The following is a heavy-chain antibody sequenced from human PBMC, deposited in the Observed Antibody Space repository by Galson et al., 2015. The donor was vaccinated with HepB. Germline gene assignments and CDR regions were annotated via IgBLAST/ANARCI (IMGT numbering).Heavy chain of an antibody. D-gene: IGHD3-22*01. CDR2: IDPSDSYT. J-gene: IGHJ6*03. Sequence: QSGAEVKKPGESLRISCKGSGYSFTSYWISWVRQMPGKGLEWMGRIDPSDSYTNYSPSFQGHVTISADKSISTAYLQWSSLKASDTAMYYCARRSSEYDSSGYYYRYYYMDVWGKGTTVTVSS. CDR3: ARRSSEYDSSGYYYRYYYMDV. V-gene: IGHV5-10-1*01. CDR1: GYSFTSYW.